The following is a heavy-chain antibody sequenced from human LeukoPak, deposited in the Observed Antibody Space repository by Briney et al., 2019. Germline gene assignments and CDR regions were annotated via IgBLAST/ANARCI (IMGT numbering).Heavy chain of an antibody. CDR2: ISSSSSYI. Sequence: GGSLRFSCAASGLIFSSYSMKWFRQAPGKGLEWVSSISSSSSYIYYADSLKGRFTISRDNAKNSVYLQMNSLRAEDTAVYYCAREDGQWLVHDYWGQGTLVTVSS. J-gene: IGHJ4*02. CDR3: AREDGQWLVHDY. V-gene: IGHV3-21*01. D-gene: IGHD6-19*01. CDR1: GLIFSSYS.